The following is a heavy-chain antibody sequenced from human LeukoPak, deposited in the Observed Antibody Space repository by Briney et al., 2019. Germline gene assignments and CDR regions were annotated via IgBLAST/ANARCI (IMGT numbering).Heavy chain of an antibody. CDR2: FSRSAVAT. D-gene: IGHD3-10*01. J-gene: IGHJ4*02. CDR1: GSTFSGYA. CDR3: AKDRGYGSGSYPGVYYFDY. Sequence: GGSLRLSCAGSGSTFSGYAMSGVRQAPGRGLEGVSAFSRSAVATYYADSVKGRFTISRDSSKNTLYLQMNSLRAEDTAVYYCAKDRGYGSGSYPGVYYFDYWGRGSLVTVSS. V-gene: IGHV3-23*01.